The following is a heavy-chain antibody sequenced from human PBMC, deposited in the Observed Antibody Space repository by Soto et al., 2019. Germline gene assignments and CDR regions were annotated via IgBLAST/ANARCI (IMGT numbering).Heavy chain of an antibody. CDR3: ARRNYDEEGYFFDF. CDR1: GVSITRYY. V-gene: IGHV4-4*09. J-gene: IGHJ4*02. D-gene: IGHD4-17*01. CDR2: IYDSGTT. Sequence: SETLSLTCTISGVSITRYYYTWIRLPPGKGLEWIGYIYDSGTTTYNAALKSRVSISAETSKNQFSLNLRSVTAADTAIYYCARRNYDEEGYFFDFWGQGVLVTVSS.